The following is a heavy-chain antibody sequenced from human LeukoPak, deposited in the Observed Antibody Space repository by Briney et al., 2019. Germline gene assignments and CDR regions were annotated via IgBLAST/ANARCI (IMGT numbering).Heavy chain of an antibody. CDR2: ISSSSSTI. CDR3: ARQRDGYNSG. D-gene: IGHD5-24*01. Sequence: GGSLRLSCAASGFTFSSYSMNWVRQAPGKGLEWVSYISSSSSTIYYADSVKGRFTISRDNAKNSLCLQMNSLRAEDTAVYYCARQRDGYNSGWGQGTLVTVSS. V-gene: IGHV3-48*01. J-gene: IGHJ4*02. CDR1: GFTFSSYS.